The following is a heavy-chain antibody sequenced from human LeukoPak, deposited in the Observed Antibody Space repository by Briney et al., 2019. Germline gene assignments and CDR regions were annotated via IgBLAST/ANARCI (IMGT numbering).Heavy chain of an antibody. J-gene: IGHJ4*02. CDR2: ISYSGST. D-gene: IGHD4-23*01. CDR3: ARHPDYGGNFDS. Sequence: PSETLSLTRTVSGVSVTSYYWSWIRQPPGKGLEWIGYISYSGSTNYNPSLKSRVTISVDTSKNQFSLKLSSVTAADTAVYYCARHPDYGGNFDSWGQGTLVTVSS. V-gene: IGHV4-59*08. CDR1: GVSVTSYY.